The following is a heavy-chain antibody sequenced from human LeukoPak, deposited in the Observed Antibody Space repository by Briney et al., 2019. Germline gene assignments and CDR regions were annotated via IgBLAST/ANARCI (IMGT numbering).Heavy chain of an antibody. CDR3: ARGYFYYDSSGYDY. D-gene: IGHD3-22*01. CDR1: GYTFTGYY. CDR2: INPNSGGT. Sequence: GASVKVSCKASGYTFTGYYMHWVRQAPGQGLEWMGWINPNSGGTNYAQKFQGRVTTTRDTSISTAYMELSRLRSDDTAVYYCARGYFYYDSSGYDYWGQGTLVTVSS. V-gene: IGHV1-2*02. J-gene: IGHJ4*02.